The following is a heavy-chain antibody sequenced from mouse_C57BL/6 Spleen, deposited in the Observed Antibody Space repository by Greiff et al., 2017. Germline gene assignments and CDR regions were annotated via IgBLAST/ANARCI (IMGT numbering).Heavy chain of an antibody. V-gene: IGHV3-6*01. CDR3: ARGYYDYDDWFAY. J-gene: IGHJ3*01. D-gene: IGHD2-4*01. Sequence: EVQLQESGPGLVKPSQSLSLTCSVTGYSITSGYYWNWIRQFPGNKLEWMGYISYDGSNNYNPSLKNRISITRDTSKNQFFLKLNSVTTEDTATYYCARGYYDYDDWFAYWGQGTLVTVSA. CDR1: GYSITSGYY. CDR2: ISYDGSN.